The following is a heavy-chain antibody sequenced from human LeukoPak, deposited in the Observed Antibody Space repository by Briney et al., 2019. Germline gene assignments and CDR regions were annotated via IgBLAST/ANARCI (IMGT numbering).Heavy chain of an antibody. CDR2: IIPRFGTA. CDR1: GGTFSNYV. CDR3: ARNRDGYNYNWFDP. Sequence: SVKVSCTTPGGTFSNYVVTWGRQAPGQGLEWMGRIIPRFGTANYAQKFQDRVTITTDESTSTAYMELSSLRSEDTAVYYCARNRDGYNYNWFDPWGQGTLVTVSS. D-gene: IGHD5-24*01. V-gene: IGHV1-69*05. J-gene: IGHJ5*02.